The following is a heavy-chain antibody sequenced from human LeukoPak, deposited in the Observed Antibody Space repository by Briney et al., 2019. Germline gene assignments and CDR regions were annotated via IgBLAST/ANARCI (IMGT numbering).Heavy chain of an antibody. CDR3: ARASPTMVRGVITESFDY. CDR1: GFTFSSYG. CDR2: IWYDGSNK. Sequence: GRSLRLSCAASGFTFSSYGMHWVRQAPGKGLEWVAVIWYDGSNKYYADSVKGRFTISRDNSKNTLYLQMNSLRAEDTAVYYCARASPTMVRGVITESFDYWGQGTLVTVSS. D-gene: IGHD3-10*01. J-gene: IGHJ4*02. V-gene: IGHV3-33*01.